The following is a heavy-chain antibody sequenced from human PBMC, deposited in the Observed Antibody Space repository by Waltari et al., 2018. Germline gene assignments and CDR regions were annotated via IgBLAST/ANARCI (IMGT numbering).Heavy chain of an antibody. CDR1: GFTFSSYS. CDR3: AGDLYGMDV. CDR2: ISSSSSYI. V-gene: IGHV3-21*01. J-gene: IGHJ6*02. Sequence: EVQLVESGGGLVKPGGSLRLSCAASGFTFSSYSLNWVRQAPGKGLEWVSSISSSSSYIYYADAVKGRFTISRDNAKNSLYLQMNSLRAEDTAVYYCAGDLYGMDVWGQGTTVTVSS.